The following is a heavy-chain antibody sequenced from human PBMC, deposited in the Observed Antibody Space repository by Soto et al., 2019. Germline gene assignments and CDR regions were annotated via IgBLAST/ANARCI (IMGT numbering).Heavy chain of an antibody. CDR1: GFTFSTYS. J-gene: IGHJ4*02. Sequence: GGSLRLSCAASGFTFSTYSINWVRQAPGKGLEWVSSISSSSSYIYHADSVKGRFTISRDDAKNSLYLQMNSLRAEDTAVYYCARGEVNYYDSSGYTPFDYWGQGTLVTVSS. CDR2: ISSSSSYI. D-gene: IGHD3-22*01. CDR3: ARGEVNYYDSSGYTPFDY. V-gene: IGHV3-21*01.